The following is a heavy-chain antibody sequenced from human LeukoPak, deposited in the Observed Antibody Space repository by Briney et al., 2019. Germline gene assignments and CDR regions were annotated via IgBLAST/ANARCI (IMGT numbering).Heavy chain of an antibody. D-gene: IGHD6-19*01. CDR3: ARNLAVAGTIWFDP. Sequence: ASVKVSCKASGYIFTGYYMHWVRQAPGQGLEWMGRINPNSGGTNYAQKFQGRVTMTRDTSISTAYMELSRLRSDDTAVYYCARNLAVAGTIWFDPWGQGTLVTVSS. CDR2: INPNSGGT. V-gene: IGHV1-2*06. J-gene: IGHJ5*02. CDR1: GYIFTGYY.